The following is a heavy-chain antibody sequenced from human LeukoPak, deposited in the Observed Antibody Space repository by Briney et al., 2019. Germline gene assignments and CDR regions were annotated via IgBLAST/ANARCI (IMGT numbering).Heavy chain of an antibody. J-gene: IGHJ5*02. Sequence: NTSETLSLTCTVSGGSISSYYWSWIRQPPGKGLEGIGYIYYSGSTNYNPSLKSRVTISVDTSKNQFSLKLSSVTAADTAVYYCARHVLLWFGEANNWFDPWGQGTLVTVSS. CDR2: IYYSGST. CDR3: ARHVLLWFGEANNWFDP. CDR1: GGSISSYY. V-gene: IGHV4-59*08. D-gene: IGHD3-10*01.